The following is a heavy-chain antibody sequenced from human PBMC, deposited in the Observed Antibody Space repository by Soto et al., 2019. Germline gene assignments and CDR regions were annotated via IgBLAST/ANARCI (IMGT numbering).Heavy chain of an antibody. CDR1: GFTFSSYS. J-gene: IGHJ3*02. CDR2: ISSSSSTI. Sequence: GGSLRLSCAASGFTFSSYSMNWVRQAPGKGLEWVSYISSSSSTIYYADSVKGRFTISRDNAKNSLYLQMNSLRDEDTAVYYCAREYCSGGSCQSPDAFDIWGQGTMVTVSS. CDR3: AREYCSGGSCQSPDAFDI. V-gene: IGHV3-48*02. D-gene: IGHD2-15*01.